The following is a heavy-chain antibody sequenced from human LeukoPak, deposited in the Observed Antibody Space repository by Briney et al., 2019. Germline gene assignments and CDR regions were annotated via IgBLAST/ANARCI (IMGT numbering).Heavy chain of an antibody. J-gene: IGHJ4*02. V-gene: IGHV4-59*01. CDR2: IYYSGST. CDR3: ARVRVRGVIDY. CDR1: GGSISSYY. D-gene: IGHD3-10*01. Sequence: SETLSLTCTVSGGSISSYYWSWIRQPPGKGLEWIGYIYYSGSTNYNPSLKSRVTISVDTSKNQFSLKLSSATAADTAVYYCARVRVRGVIDYWGQGTLVTVSS.